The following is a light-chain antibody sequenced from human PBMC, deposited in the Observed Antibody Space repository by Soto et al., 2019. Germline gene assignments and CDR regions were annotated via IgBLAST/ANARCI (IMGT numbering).Light chain of an antibody. CDR1: QSVSSSY. V-gene: IGKV3D-7*01. CDR3: HQDFNLPWT. CDR2: GTS. J-gene: IGKJ1*01. Sequence: EIGWTQSPGTMSLSPVERATLSCRASQSVSSSYLAWYQQKPGQAPRLLIYGTSTRATGIPVRFSGSGSGTDFTLTISSLQPEDFAVYFCHQDFNLPWTFGQGSNVDIK.